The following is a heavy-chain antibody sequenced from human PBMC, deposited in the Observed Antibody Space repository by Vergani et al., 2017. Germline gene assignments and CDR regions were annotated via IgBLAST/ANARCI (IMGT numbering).Heavy chain of an antibody. V-gene: IGHV4-34*01. D-gene: IGHD2-2*03. Sequence: QVQLQQWGAGLLKPSETLSLTCAVYGGSFSGYYWSWIRQPPGKGLEWIGEINHSGSTNYNPSLKSRVTISVDTSKNQFSLKLSSVTAADTAVYYCARGRGYCSSTSCYGHYYYYMDVWGKGTTVTVS. CDR3: ARGRGYCSSTSCYGHYYYYMDV. CDR1: GGSFSGYY. J-gene: IGHJ6*03. CDR2: INHSGST.